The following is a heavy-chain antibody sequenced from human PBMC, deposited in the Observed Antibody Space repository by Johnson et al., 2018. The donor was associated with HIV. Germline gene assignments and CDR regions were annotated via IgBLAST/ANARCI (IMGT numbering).Heavy chain of an antibody. Sequence: VQLVESGGTVVRPGGSLRLSCAVSGFRFDDYGMSWVRQAPGTGLEWVSGVNWHGGSTGYAVPVKGRFPISRDNAKNSLYLQMNSLRTEDTAVYYCAKVRCGGDCLDAFDIWGQGTMVTVSS. CDR2: VNWHGGST. CDR3: AKVRCGGDCLDAFDI. J-gene: IGHJ3*02. CDR1: GFRFDDYG. D-gene: IGHD2-21*02. V-gene: IGHV3-20*04.